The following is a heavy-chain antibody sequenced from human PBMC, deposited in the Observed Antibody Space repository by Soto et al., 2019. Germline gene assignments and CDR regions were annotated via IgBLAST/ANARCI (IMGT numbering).Heavy chain of an antibody. D-gene: IGHD3-10*01. CDR2: ISGDDGKT. J-gene: IGHJ5*02. Sequence: QAQLVQSGGEVKKPGASVKVSCKASGYMFTTYGISWVRQAPGQGVEWMGWISGDDGKTRYAKKVQGRVTMTTDTSTSTAYMELRSLRSDDTAVYYWARGPTMVRGVMLGWSDPWGQGTLVTGTS. V-gene: IGHV1-18*01. CDR3: ARGPTMVRGVMLGWSDP. CDR1: GYMFTTYG.